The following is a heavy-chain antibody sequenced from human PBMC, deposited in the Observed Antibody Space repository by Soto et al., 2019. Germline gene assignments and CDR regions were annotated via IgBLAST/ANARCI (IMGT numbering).Heavy chain of an antibody. CDR2: INPSGGST. Sequence: QVQLVQSGAAVKTPGASVKVSCKASGYSFTNYYMHWVRQAPEQGLELMGIINPSGGSTSYAQNFQNRITLTSDTSTSTVYMELSSLTSEDTAVYYCAIATSGSTYAHFDYWGQGTLVTVSS. D-gene: IGHD6-19*01. CDR3: AIATSGSTYAHFDY. V-gene: IGHV1-46*01. J-gene: IGHJ4*02. CDR1: GYSFTNYY.